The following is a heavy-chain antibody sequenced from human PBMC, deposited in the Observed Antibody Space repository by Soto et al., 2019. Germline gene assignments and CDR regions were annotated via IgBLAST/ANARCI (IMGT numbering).Heavy chain of an antibody. V-gene: IGHV1-18*01. CDR3: ARDQGLGYDIGWFDP. D-gene: IGHD3-9*01. J-gene: IGHJ5*02. CDR2: ISAYNGNT. CDR1: GYTFTSYG. Sequence: QVQLVQSGAEVKKPGASVKVSCKASGYTFTSYGISWVRQAPGQGLEWMGWISAYNGNTNYAQKLQGRVTMTTDTSTSTDYMELRSLRSDDTAVYYCARDQGLGYDIGWFDPWGQGTLVTVSS.